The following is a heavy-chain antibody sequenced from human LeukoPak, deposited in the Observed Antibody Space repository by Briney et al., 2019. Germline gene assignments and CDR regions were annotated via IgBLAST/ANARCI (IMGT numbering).Heavy chain of an antibody. CDR3: ARDLEEYQLLSSFDY. J-gene: IGHJ4*02. Sequence: ASVKVSCKASGYTFTSYAMHWVRQAPGQRLEWMGWINAGNGNTKYSQKFQGRVTITRDTSASTAYMELSSLRSEDTAVYYCARDLEEYQLLSSFDYWGQGTLVTVSS. CDR2: INAGNGNT. V-gene: IGHV1-3*01. CDR1: GYTFTSYA. D-gene: IGHD2-2*01.